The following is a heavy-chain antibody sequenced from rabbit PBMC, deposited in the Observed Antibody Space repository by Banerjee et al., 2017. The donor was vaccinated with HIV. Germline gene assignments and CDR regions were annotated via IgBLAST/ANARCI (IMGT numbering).Heavy chain of an antibody. CDR3: ARDLAGVIGWNFNL. CDR1: GFSFSSSYY. Sequence: QEQLEESGGDLVKPEGSLTLTCTASGFSFSSSYYYMCWVRQAPGKGLEWIGCIYAGSSGYTYYATWAKGRFTISRTSSTTVALQMTSLTAADTATYFCARDLAGVIGWNFNLWGQGTLVTV. D-gene: IGHD4-1*01. V-gene: IGHV1S45*01. CDR2: IYAGSSGYT. J-gene: IGHJ4*01.